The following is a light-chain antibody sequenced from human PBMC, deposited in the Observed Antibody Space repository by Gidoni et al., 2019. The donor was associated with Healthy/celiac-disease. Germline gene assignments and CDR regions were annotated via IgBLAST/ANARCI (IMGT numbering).Light chain of an antibody. J-gene: IGKJ4*01. CDR1: QGVSSY. CDR3: QQLNSYPLT. Sequence: DIQFTQSPSFLSASVGDRVTITCRASQGVSSYLAWYQQKPGKAPKLLIYAASTLQSGVPSRFSGSGSGTEFTLTISSLQAEDVAIYYCQQLNSYPLTFGEGTKVEIK. V-gene: IGKV1-9*01. CDR2: AAS.